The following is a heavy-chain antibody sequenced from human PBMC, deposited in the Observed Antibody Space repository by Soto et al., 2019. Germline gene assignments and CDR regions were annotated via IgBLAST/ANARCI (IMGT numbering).Heavy chain of an antibody. V-gene: IGHV4-61*01. CDR3: ARSMYYSDGSNYSPFDY. J-gene: IGHJ4*02. D-gene: IGHD3-22*01. CDR2: FYYTGST. Sequence: ETLSLTCPVSGGSVSSGNYYWSWIRQPPGKGLEWIGYFYYTGSTNYNPSLKSRVTISIDASKNQFSMRLSSVTAADTAVYYCARSMYYSDGSNYSPFDYWGQGTLVTVSS. CDR1: GGSVSSGNYY.